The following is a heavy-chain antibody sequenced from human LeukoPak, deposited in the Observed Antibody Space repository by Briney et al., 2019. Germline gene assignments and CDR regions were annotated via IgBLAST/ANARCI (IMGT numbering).Heavy chain of an antibody. D-gene: IGHD3-10*01. V-gene: IGHV3-33*01. CDR3: ARDNNIQWVVRGPPAPSHNDY. J-gene: IGHJ4*02. CDR1: GFTFSSYG. CDR2: IWYDGSNK. Sequence: QPGGSLRLSCAASGFTFSSYGMHWVRQAPGKGLEWVAVIWYDGSNKYYADSVKGRFTISRDNSKNTLYLQMNSLRAEDTAVYYCARDNNIQWVVRGPPAPSHNDYWGQGTLVTVSS.